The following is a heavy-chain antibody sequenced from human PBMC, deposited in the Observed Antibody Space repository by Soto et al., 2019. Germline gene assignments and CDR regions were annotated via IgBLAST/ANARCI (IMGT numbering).Heavy chain of an antibody. Sequence: QVQLVQSGAEVKKPGSSVKVSCKASGGTFSSYAISWVRQAPGQGLEWMGGIIPIFGTANYAQKFQGRVTITADESTSTAYMELSSLRSEDTAVYYCARGAEMATPENYYYGIDVWGQGTTVTVSS. J-gene: IGHJ6*02. CDR2: IIPIFGTA. V-gene: IGHV1-69*01. CDR3: ARGAEMATPENYYYGIDV. D-gene: IGHD5-12*01. CDR1: GGTFSSYA.